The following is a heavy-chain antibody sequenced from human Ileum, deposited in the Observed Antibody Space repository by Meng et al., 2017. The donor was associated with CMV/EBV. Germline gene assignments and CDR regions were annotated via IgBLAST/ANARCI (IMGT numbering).Heavy chain of an antibody. V-gene: IGHV3-11*01. CDR1: GFTFNDYY. D-gene: IGHD2-8*02. Sequence: GGSLRLSCEASGFTFNDYYMSWTRQAPGKGLEWISYISHTGNTIYFSDSLKGRFTVSRTNANNSLFLQMNSLRTEDTAVYYCARVTAGQTDGFDVWGQGAMVTVSS. J-gene: IGHJ3*01. CDR2: ISHTGNTI. CDR3: ARVTAGQTDGFDV.